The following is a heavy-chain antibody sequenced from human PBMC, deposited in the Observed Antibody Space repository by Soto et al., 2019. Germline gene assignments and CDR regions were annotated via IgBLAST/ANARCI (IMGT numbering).Heavy chain of an antibody. CDR2: IYYSGST. J-gene: IGHJ4*02. CDR3: ARAFRDYYGSGSYLRMMLGYYFDY. D-gene: IGHD3-10*01. CDR1: GGSISSYY. Sequence: SETLSLTCTVSGGSISSYYWSWIRQPPGKGLEWIGYIYYSGSTNYNPSLKSRVTISVDTSKNQFSLKLSSVTAADTAVYYCARAFRDYYGSGSYLRMMLGYYFDYWGQGTLVTVSS. V-gene: IGHV4-59*12.